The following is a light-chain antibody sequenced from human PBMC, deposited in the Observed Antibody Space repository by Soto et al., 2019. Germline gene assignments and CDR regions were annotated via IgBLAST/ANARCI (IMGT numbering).Light chain of an antibody. CDR2: KAS. Sequence: DIQMTQSPSTLSASVGERVTITCRASQTISSWLAWYQQKPGKAPKLLIYKASTLKSGVPSRFSGSGSGTEFTLTISSLQSEDFAVYYCQQYNNWPPITFGQGTRLEIK. J-gene: IGKJ5*01. CDR1: QTISSW. CDR3: QQYNNWPPIT. V-gene: IGKV1-5*03.